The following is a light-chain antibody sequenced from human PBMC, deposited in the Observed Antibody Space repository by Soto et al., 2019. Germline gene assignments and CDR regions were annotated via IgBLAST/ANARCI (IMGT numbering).Light chain of an antibody. CDR2: WAS. J-gene: IGKJ2*01. CDR3: QQYYITPYT. V-gene: IGKV4-1*01. CDR1: RSVLYSSNNENY. Sequence: DIVMTQSPDSLAVSLGERATINCKSSRSVLYSSNNENYLAWYQQKPGQPPKLLIYWASTRESGVPDRFSGSGAATDFTLTISSLQSEDVAVYYCQQYYITPYTFGQGTNLEIK.